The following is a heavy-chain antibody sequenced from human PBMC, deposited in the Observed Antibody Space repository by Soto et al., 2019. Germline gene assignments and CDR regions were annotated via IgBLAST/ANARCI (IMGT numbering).Heavy chain of an antibody. CDR1: GYTFTKYW. J-gene: IGHJ4*02. CDR3: ARRDMLTGYVYFDY. Sequence: PGESLKISCQASGYTFTKYWVGWVRQMPGKGLEWMGIIYPDDSDTRYSPSFQGHVTISADKSISTAYLQWSSLEASDSATYYCARRDMLTGYVYFDYWGQGTQVTVSS. CDR2: IYPDDSDT. V-gene: IGHV5-51*01. D-gene: IGHD3-9*01.